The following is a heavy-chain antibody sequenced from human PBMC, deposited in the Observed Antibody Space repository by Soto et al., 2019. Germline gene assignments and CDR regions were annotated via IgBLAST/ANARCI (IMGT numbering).Heavy chain of an antibody. V-gene: IGHV5-51*01. D-gene: IGHD3-22*01. CDR1: GYSFTSYW. CDR3: ARHIGAYYDNNGYPYFDY. CDR2: IYPGDSDT. Sequence: PGESLKISCKGSGYSFTSYWIGWVRQMPGKGLEWMGIIYPGDSDTRYSPSFQGQVTISADKSISTAYLQWNDLKASDSAMYYCARHIGAYYDNNGYPYFDYWGQGTRVTVSS. J-gene: IGHJ4*02.